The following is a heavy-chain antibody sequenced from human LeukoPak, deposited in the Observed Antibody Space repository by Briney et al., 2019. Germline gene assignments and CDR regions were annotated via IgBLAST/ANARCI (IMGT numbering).Heavy chain of an antibody. CDR1: GGSISSGDYY. J-gene: IGHJ4*02. CDR3: ASGYCGGDCYATQYYFDY. D-gene: IGHD2-21*02. Sequence: SETLSLTCTVSGGSISSGDYYWSWIRQPPGKGLERIGYIYYSGSTYYNPSLKSRVTISVDTSKNQFSLKLSSVTAADTAVYYCASGYCGGDCYATQYYFDYWGQGTLVTVSS. V-gene: IGHV4-30-4*01. CDR2: IYYSGST.